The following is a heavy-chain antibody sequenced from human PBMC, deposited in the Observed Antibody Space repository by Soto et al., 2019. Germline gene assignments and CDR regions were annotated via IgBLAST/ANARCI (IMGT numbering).Heavy chain of an antibody. J-gene: IGHJ4*02. Sequence: SETLSLTCTVSGGSISSSSYYWGWIRQPPGKGLEWIGSIYYSGSTYYNPSLKSRVTMSVGTSKNQVSLKLTSVTAADTAVYYCGRLQNFVNWCFHSWGQAVLVSVSS. CDR3: GRLQNFVNWCFHS. D-gene: IGHD3-16*02. CDR2: IYYSGST. CDR1: GGSISSSSYY. V-gene: IGHV4-39*01.